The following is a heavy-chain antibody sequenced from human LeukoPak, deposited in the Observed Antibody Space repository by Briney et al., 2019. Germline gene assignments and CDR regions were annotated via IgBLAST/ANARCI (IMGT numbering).Heavy chain of an antibody. Sequence: GASVKVSCKASGGTFSSYAISWVRQAPGQGLEWMGGIIPIFGTANYAQKFQGRVTITADKSTSTAYMELSSLRSEDTAVYYCAKDQRFSMYDPDEYAYSDPWGQGTLVIVSS. J-gene: IGHJ5*02. CDR1: GGTFSSYA. V-gene: IGHV1-69*06. D-gene: IGHD3-16*01. CDR2: IIPIFGTA. CDR3: AKDQRFSMYDPDEYAYSDP.